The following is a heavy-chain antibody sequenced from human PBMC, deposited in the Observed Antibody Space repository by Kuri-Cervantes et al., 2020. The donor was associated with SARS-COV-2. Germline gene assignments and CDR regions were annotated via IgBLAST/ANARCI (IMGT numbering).Heavy chain of an antibody. CDR1: GGTFSSYA. Sequence: SVKVSCKASGGTFSSYAISWVRQAPGQGLEWMGGTIPIFGTANYAQKFQGRVTITADESTSTAYMELSSLRSEDTAVYYCARDDWYRFERSYYMDVWGKGTTVTVSS. D-gene: IGHD3-9*01. CDR3: ARDDWYRFERSYYMDV. J-gene: IGHJ6*03. V-gene: IGHV1-69*13. CDR2: TIPIFGTA.